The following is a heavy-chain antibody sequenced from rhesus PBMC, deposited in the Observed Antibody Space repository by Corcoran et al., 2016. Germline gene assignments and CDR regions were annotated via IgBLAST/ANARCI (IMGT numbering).Heavy chain of an antibody. Sequence: QEQLVQSGAEVKKPGASGKVSCQGSGSIFISYVSSWLRQAPGQGFEWMEGIHPGYGSTSYAQKFQGRVTITADMSTSTVYMELSSLRSEDMAVYYCAALSGSSGGYWGQGVLVTVSS. CDR2: IHPGYGST. CDR3: AALSGSSGGY. D-gene: IGHD4-29*01. V-gene: IGHV1-70*01. CDR1: GSIFISYV. J-gene: IGHJ4*01.